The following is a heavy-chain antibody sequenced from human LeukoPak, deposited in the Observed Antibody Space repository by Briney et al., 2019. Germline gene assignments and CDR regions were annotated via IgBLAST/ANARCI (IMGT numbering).Heavy chain of an antibody. Sequence: GGCLRLSCAASGFTFSDYWISWVRQAPGKGLEWVANTNQDGSEKHYVDSLRGRFTISRDNAKNSLYLQMNSLRAEDTAVYFCARDLYYFDRSGYYASDLWGQGTLVTVSS. CDR1: GFTFSDYW. J-gene: IGHJ5*02. D-gene: IGHD3-22*01. V-gene: IGHV3-7*01. CDR2: TNQDGSEK. CDR3: ARDLYYFDRSGYYASDL.